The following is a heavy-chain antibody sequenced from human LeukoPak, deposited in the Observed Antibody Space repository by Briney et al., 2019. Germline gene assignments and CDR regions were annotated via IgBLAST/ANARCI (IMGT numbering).Heavy chain of an antibody. J-gene: IGHJ4*02. D-gene: IGHD6-13*01. CDR1: GFTFSSYW. CDR3: AGPFVSSWGIFDY. CDR2: IKEDGSDK. V-gene: IGHV3-7*01. Sequence: GGSLRLSCAASGFTFSSYWMSWVRQAPGKGLEWVANIKEDGSDKYYVDSVRGRFTISRDNAKNSLYLQMNSLRAEDTAVYYCAGPFVSSWGIFDYWGQGTLVTVSS.